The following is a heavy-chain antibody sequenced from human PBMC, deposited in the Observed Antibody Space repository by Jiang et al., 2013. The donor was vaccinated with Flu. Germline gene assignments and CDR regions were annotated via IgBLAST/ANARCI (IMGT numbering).Heavy chain of an antibody. CDR1: GGSTSSAWHY. Sequence: GLVKPSETLSLTCTVSGGSTSSAWHYWGWIRQPPGKGLEWIGIIYYTASSYYNPSLQSRVTVSVDTSKNQFSLKLHSLNAADTAMYYCARLSSADRTGAYDVWGQGTKVTVSS. CDR3: ARLSSADRTGAYDV. J-gene: IGHJ3*01. V-gene: IGHV4-39*01. D-gene: IGHD1-14*01. CDR2: IYYTASS.